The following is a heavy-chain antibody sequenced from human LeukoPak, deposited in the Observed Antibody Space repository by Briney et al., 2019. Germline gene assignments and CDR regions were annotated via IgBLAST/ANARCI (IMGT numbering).Heavy chain of an antibody. CDR3: ASSPGSSSWRSTIDY. D-gene: IGHD6-13*01. Sequence: SVKVSCKASGGTFSSYTISWVRQAPGQGLEWMGRIIPILGIANYAQKFQGRVTITADKSTGTAYMELSSLRSEDTAVYYCASSPGSSSWRSTIDYWGQGTLVTVSS. J-gene: IGHJ4*02. CDR1: GGTFSSYT. V-gene: IGHV1-69*02. CDR2: IIPILGIA.